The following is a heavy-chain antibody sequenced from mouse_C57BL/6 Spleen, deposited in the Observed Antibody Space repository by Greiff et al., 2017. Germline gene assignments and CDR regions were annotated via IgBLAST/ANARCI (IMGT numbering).Heavy chain of an antibody. V-gene: IGHV1-53*01. CDR3: ARLAITTVVATDY. D-gene: IGHD1-1*01. CDR1: GYTFTSYW. CDR2: INPSNGGT. Sequence: QVQLQQPGTELVKPGASVNLSCKASGYTFTSYWMHWVKQRPGQGLEWIGNINPSNGGTNYNEKFKSKATLTVDKSSSTAYMQLSSLTSEDSAVYYCARLAITTVVATDYWGQGTTLTVSS. J-gene: IGHJ2*01.